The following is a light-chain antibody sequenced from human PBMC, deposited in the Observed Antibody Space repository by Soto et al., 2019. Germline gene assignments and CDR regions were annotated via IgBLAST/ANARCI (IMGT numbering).Light chain of an antibody. CDR3: QQYNDWPPLT. CDR1: QSVNIN. Sequence: EIVMTQSPATLSVSPGESAPLSCRASQSVNINLAWYPQNPGQAPRLLSYGTSTRATGVPARFSGSGSGTEFTLTIRNLQSEDLAVYYCQQYNDWPPLTFGGGTKVDIK. J-gene: IGKJ4*01. CDR2: GTS. V-gene: IGKV3-15*01.